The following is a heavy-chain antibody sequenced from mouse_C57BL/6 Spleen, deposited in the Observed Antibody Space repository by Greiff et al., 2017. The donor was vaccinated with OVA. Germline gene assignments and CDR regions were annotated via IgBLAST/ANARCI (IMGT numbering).Heavy chain of an antibody. V-gene: IGHV1-69*01. CDR3: ARSYYGNPYWYFDV. CDR1: GYTFTSYW. D-gene: IGHD2-10*01. CDR2: IDPSDSYT. Sequence: QVQLQQPGAELVMPGASVKLSCKASGYTFTSYWMHWVKQRPGQGLEWIGEIDPSDSYTNYNQKFKGKSTLTVDKSSSTAYMQLSSLTSEDSAVYYCARSYYGNPYWYFDVWGTGTTVTVSS. J-gene: IGHJ1*03.